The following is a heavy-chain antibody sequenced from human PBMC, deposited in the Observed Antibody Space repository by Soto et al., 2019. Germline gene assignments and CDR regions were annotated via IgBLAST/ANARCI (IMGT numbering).Heavy chain of an antibody. Sequence: QITLKESGPTLVKPTQTLTLTCTFSGFSLSTTGVGVGWIRQPPGEALEWLALIYWDADKRYSPSLKSRLTNPVDXXNNQVVLTLSNMDPVATATYFCAHTNYYGSWFFDSWGQGTLVTVSS. CDR3: AHTNYYGSWFFDS. V-gene: IGHV2-5*02. CDR1: GFSLSTTGVG. CDR2: IYWDADK. D-gene: IGHD3-10*01. J-gene: IGHJ4*02.